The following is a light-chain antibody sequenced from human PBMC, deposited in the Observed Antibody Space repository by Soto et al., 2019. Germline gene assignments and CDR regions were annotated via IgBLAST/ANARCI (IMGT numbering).Light chain of an antibody. V-gene: IGKV1-5*01. CDR3: QQAKSFPLT. Sequence: DIPMSQCPSTMSGSXGARATIPCRASRSISSCLAGYPQRPGKAPKLXXYDASSLQTGGPSSFSGSGAATDFTPTISSRQHDDFATYYCQQAKSFPLTFGGGTKVDIK. CDR2: DAS. J-gene: IGKJ4*01. CDR1: RSISSC.